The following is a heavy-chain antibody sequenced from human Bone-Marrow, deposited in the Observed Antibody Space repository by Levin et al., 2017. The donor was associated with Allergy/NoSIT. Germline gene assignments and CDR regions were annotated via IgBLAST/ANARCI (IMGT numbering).Heavy chain of an antibody. V-gene: IGHV3-23*01. J-gene: IGHJ5*02. CDR1: GFTFRTYA. Sequence: PGGSLRLSCAASGFTFRTYAMSWVRQAPGKGLEWVSAISGSGGITYYADSVKGRFTISRDNSKNTVHLQMNNLRVEDTAVYYCAKGGDSSGWYRWLDPWGQGTLVTVSS. D-gene: IGHD6-19*01. CDR3: AKGGDSSGWYRWLDP. CDR2: ISGSGGIT.